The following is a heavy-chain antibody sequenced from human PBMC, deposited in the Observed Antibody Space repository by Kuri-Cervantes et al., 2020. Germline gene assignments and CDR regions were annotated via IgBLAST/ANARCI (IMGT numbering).Heavy chain of an antibody. Sequence: GSLRLSCTVSGGSINSRSYYWGWIRQPPGKGLEWIGNIYYSGSTYYNPSLKSRVTISVDTSKNQFSLKLSSVTAADTAVYYCARGLGKVAGYYYYYYMDVWGKGTTVTVSS. CDR3: ARGLGKVAGYYYYYYMDV. V-gene: IGHV4-39*07. CDR1: GGSINSRSYY. D-gene: IGHD6-19*01. CDR2: IYYSGST. J-gene: IGHJ6*03.